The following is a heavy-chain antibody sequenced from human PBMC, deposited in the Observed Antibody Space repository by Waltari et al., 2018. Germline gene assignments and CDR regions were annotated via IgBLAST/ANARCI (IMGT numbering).Heavy chain of an antibody. D-gene: IGHD3-16*01. CDR2: INHSGST. CDR3: ARGRMLIPYGDYYYGMDV. V-gene: IGHV4-34*01. Sequence: QVQLQQWGAGLLKPSETLSLTCAVYGGSFSGYYWRWIRQPPGKGLEWIGEINHSGSTNYNPSLKSRVTISVDTSKNQFSLKLSSVTAADTAVYYCARGRMLIPYGDYYYGMDVWGQGTTVTVSS. J-gene: IGHJ6*02. CDR1: GGSFSGYY.